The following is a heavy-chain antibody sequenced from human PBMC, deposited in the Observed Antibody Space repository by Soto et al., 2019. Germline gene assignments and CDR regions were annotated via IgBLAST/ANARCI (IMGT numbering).Heavy chain of an antibody. J-gene: IGHJ6*02. Sequence: QVQLVESGGGVVQPGRSLRLSCAASGFTFSSYGMHWVRQAPGKGLEWVAVISYDGSNKYYADSVKGRFTISRDNSKNTLYLQMNRLRAEDTAVYYCAKLVTMVRGVYYYYGMDVWGQGTTVTVSS. CDR3: AKLVTMVRGVYYYYGMDV. D-gene: IGHD3-10*01. V-gene: IGHV3-30*18. CDR2: ISYDGSNK. CDR1: GFTFSSYG.